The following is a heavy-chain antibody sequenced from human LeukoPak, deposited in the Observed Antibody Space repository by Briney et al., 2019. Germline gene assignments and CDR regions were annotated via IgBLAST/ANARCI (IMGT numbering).Heavy chain of an antibody. CDR2: INTDGGSL. V-gene: IGHV3-74*01. CDR1: GFTFSSYW. Sequence: GGSLRLSCAASGFTFSSYWMYWVRQAPGKGPVWVARINTDGGSLNYADSVKGRFTISRDNAKSTLYLQMNSLGAEDTAVYYCARRINYYDSSGYYYVRYFDSWGQGTLVAVSS. CDR3: ARRINYYDSSGYYYVRYFDS. D-gene: IGHD3-22*01. J-gene: IGHJ4*02.